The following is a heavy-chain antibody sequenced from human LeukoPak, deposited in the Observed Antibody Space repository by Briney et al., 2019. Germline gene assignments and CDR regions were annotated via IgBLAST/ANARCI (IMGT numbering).Heavy chain of an antibody. J-gene: IGHJ4*02. V-gene: IGHV4-39*01. CDR2: IYYSGST. CDR3: ARLLQTGGYFLDY. D-gene: IGHD2/OR15-2a*01. CDR1: GGSISSSSYY. Sequence: KASETLSLTCTVSGGSISSSSYYWGWIRQPPGKGLEWIGSIYYSGSTYYNPSLKSRVTISVDTSKNQFSLKLSSVTAADTAVYYCARLLQTGGYFLDYWGQGTLVTVSS.